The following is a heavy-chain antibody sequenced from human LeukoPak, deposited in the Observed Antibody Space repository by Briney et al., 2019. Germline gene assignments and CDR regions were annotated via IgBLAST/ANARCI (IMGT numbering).Heavy chain of an antibody. J-gene: IGHJ3*02. D-gene: IGHD3-16*02. V-gene: IGHV4-34*01. CDR3: ARFSRDDYVWGSYRYKGAFDI. CDR2: INHSGST. Sequence: SETLSLTCAVYGGSFSGYYWSWIRQPPGKGLEWIGEINHSGSTNYNPSLKSRVTISVDTSKNQFSLKLSSVTAADTAVYYCARFSRDDYVWGSYRYKGAFDIWGQGTMVTVSS. CDR1: GGSFSGYY.